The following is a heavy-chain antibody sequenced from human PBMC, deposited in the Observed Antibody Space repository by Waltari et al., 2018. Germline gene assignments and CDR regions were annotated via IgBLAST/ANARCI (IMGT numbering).Heavy chain of an antibody. CDR1: GGSISSSNSY. CDR3: ARHPAMTIMLWYFDL. V-gene: IGHV4-39*01. J-gene: IGHJ2*01. Sequence: QLQLQESGPGLVKPSETLSLTCTVSGGSISSSNSYWGWIRQPPGKGLAWIGSVYYSGGTYYNASLMSRVTISVDRSKNQFSLRLTSVTVADTAVYYCARHPAMTIMLWYFDLWGRGTLVTVSS. CDR2: VYYSGGT. D-gene: IGHD2-8*01.